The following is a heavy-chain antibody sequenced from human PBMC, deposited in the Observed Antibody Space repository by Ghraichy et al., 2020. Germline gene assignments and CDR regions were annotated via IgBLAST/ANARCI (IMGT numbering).Heavy chain of an antibody. CDR2: ISAYNGNT. Sequence: ASVKVSCKASGYTFTSYGISWVRQAPGQGLEWMGWISAYNGNTNYAQKLQGRVTMTTDTSTSTAYMELRSRRSDDTAVYYCARVISGRYYYYYGMDVWGQGTTVTVSS. V-gene: IGHV1-18*01. CDR1: GYTFTSYG. CDR3: ARVISGRYYYYYGMDV. D-gene: IGHD1-26*01. J-gene: IGHJ6*02.